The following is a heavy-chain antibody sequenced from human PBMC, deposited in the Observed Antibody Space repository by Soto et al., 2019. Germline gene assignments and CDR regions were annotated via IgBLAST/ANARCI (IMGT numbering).Heavy chain of an antibody. CDR3: AMDYVMDV. J-gene: IGHJ6*01. CDR2: ISTTSTYI. V-gene: IGHV3-21*01. CDR1: GFTFSGDA. Sequence: EVQLVESGGGLVKPGGSLRLSCAASGFTFSGDAMNWVRQSPGKGLAWVSSISTTSTYIYYADSVKGRFTISRDNANTSLHLQMNDLRAEDTAVYYCAMDYVMDVWGQGTTVNVSS.